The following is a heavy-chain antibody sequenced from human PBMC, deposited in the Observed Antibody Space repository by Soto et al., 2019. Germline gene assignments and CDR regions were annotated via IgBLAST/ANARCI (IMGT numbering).Heavy chain of an antibody. J-gene: IGHJ5*02. CDR3: AGNDILTGYRFDP. V-gene: IGHV1-69*02. CDR1: GGTFSSYT. Sequence: QVQLVQSGAEVKKPGSSVKVSCKASGGTFSSYTISWVRQAPGQGLEWMGRIIPILGIANNAQKFQGRVTITADKSTSTAYMGLRSVRSEDTAVYYCAGNDILTGYRFDPWGQGTLGTVSS. D-gene: IGHD3-9*01. CDR2: IIPILGIA.